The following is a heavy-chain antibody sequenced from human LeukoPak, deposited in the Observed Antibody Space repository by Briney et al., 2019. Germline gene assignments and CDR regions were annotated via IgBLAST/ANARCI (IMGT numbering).Heavy chain of an antibody. D-gene: IGHD3-22*01. CDR1: GGSISSSNW. J-gene: IGHJ4*02. CDR3: ARAHRVYGPYYDSSGRVKGYFDY. V-gene: IGHV4-4*02. CDR2: IYHSGST. Sequence: SETLSLTCAVSGGSISSSNWWSWVRQPPGKGLEWIGEIYHSGSTNYNPSLKSRVTISVDKSKNQFSLKLSSVTAADTAVYYCARAHRVYGPYYDSSGRVKGYFDYWGQGTLVTVSS.